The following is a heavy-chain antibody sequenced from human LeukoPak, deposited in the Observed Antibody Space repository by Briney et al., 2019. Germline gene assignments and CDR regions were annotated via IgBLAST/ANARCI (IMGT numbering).Heavy chain of an antibody. J-gene: IGHJ4*02. CDR1: GFTFSSYW. CDR3: ARETGITMVRGVIIRPVFCFDY. Sequence: GGSLRLSCAASGFTFSSYWMSWVRQAPGKGLEWVANIKQDGSEKYYVDSVKGRFTISRDNAKNSLYLQMNSLRAEDTAVYYCARETGITMVRGVIIRPVFCFDYWGQGTLVTVSS. CDR2: IKQDGSEK. V-gene: IGHV3-7*01. D-gene: IGHD3-10*01.